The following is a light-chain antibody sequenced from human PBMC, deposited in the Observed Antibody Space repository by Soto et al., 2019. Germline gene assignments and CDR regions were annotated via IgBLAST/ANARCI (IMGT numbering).Light chain of an antibody. J-gene: IGKJ4*01. CDR3: HQYFSAPQA. Sequence: DIVMSQSPDSLAVSLGERATIKCKSSQTLYHISNKRHDLAWYQQKPGQRPRLLISWASTRESGGPDRFSAGGSGTDFTLTITNLQADDVATYYCHQYFSAPQAFGGGTKVEI. CDR2: WAS. V-gene: IGKV4-1*01. CDR1: QTLYHISNKRHD.